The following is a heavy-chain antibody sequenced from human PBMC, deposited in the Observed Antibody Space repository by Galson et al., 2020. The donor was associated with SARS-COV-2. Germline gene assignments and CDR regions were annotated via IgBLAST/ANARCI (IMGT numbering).Heavy chain of an antibody. CDR3: ARAPEYSPYTWFDS. V-gene: IGHV1-69*13. CDR2: FIPIFLSS. Sequence: SVKVSCKASGGSFSTDSISLLRQAPGQVLEWMGGFIPIFLSSKNSQKFQGRVTISAVESTRTVYMELSSLTSEDTALYYCARAPEYSPYTWFDSWGQGTLVTVSS. D-gene: IGHD2-21*01. J-gene: IGHJ5*01. CDR1: GGSFSTDS.